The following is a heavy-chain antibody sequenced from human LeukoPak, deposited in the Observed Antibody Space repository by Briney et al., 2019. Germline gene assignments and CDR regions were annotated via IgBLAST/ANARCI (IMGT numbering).Heavy chain of an antibody. J-gene: IGHJ4*02. D-gene: IGHD6-13*01. CDR1: GGSISSYY. V-gene: IGHV4-4*07. CDR3: ARSIAAAVTLDY. Sequence: SETLSLTCTVSGGSISSYYWSWLRQPAGKGLEWIGRVYTSGSTNYNPSLKSRVTMSVDTSKNQFSLKLSSVTAADTAVYYCARSIAAAVTLDYWGQGTLVTVSS. CDR2: VYTSGST.